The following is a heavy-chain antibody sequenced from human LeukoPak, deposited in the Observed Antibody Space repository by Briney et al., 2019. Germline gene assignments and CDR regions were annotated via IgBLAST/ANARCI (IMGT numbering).Heavy chain of an antibody. D-gene: IGHD6-19*01. V-gene: IGHV4-34*01. CDR3: ARGGFGSGWSYFDY. Sequence: SETLSLTCAVYGGSFSGYYWSWIRQPPGKGLEWIGEINHSGSTNNNPSLKSRVAISVDTSKNQFSLKLSSVTAADTAVYYCARGGFGSGWSYFDYWGQGTLVTVSS. CDR1: GGSFSGYY. J-gene: IGHJ4*02. CDR2: INHSGST.